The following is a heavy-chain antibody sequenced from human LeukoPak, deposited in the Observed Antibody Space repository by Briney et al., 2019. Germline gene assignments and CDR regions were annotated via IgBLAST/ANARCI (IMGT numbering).Heavy chain of an antibody. CDR2: INGDGSST. D-gene: IGHD3-22*01. CDR3: VRGYSSGYRLDY. V-gene: IGHV3-74*01. J-gene: IGHJ4*02. CDR1: GFTFSSYW. Sequence: GGSLRLSYAATGFTFSSYWLHWVRQDPVKGLLWVSRINGDGSSTDYADAEKGRFTISRDNAKNTVYLQMNSPKAEDTAVYYCVRGYSSGYRLDYWGQATLVTVSP.